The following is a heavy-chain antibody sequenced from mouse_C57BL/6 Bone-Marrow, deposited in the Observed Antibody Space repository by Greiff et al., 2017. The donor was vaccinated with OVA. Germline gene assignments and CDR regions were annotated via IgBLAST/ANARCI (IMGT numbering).Heavy chain of an antibody. CDR1: GYTFTSYW. Sequence: VQLQQPGAELVRPGTSVKLSCKASGYTFTSYWMHWVKQRPGQGLEWIGVIDPSDSYTNYNQKFKGKATLTVDTSSSTAYMQLRSLTSEDSAVYYCARGRTVVDAMDYWGQGTSVTVSS. V-gene: IGHV1-59*01. J-gene: IGHJ4*01. CDR3: ARGRTVVDAMDY. CDR2: IDPSDSYT. D-gene: IGHD1-1*01.